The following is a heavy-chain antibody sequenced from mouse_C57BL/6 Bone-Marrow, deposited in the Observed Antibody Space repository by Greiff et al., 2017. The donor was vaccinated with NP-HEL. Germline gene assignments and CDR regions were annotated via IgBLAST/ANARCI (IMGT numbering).Heavy chain of an antibody. V-gene: IGHV1-64*01. D-gene: IGHD2-10*02. CDR3: AKYGNYPHFDY. J-gene: IGHJ2*01. Sequence: QVQLQQPGAELVKPGASVKLSCKASGSTFTSYWMHWVKQRPGQGLEWIGMIHPNSGSTNYNEKFKSKATLTVDKSSSTAYMQLSSLTSEDSAVYYCAKYGNYPHFDYWGQGTTLTVSS. CDR2: IHPNSGST. CDR1: GSTFTSYW.